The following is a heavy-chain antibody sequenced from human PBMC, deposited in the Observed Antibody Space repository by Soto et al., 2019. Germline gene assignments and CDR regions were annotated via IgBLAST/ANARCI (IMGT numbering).Heavy chain of an antibody. CDR2: IYYSGST. J-gene: IGHJ4*02. Sequence: QVQLQESGPGLVKPSQTLSLTCTVSGGSISSGGYYWSWIRQHPGKGLEWIGYIYYSGSTYYNPSLKRPLTISVDTSENQFSLKLRSVTAADTAVYYCASGVTMVRGVIHTPYFDYWGQGTLVTVSS. D-gene: IGHD3-10*01. CDR3: ASGVTMVRGVIHTPYFDY. V-gene: IGHV4-31*01. CDR1: GGSISSGGYY.